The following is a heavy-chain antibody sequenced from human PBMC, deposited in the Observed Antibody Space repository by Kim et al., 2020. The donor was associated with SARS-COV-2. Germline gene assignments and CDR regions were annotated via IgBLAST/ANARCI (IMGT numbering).Heavy chain of an antibody. Sequence: SETLSLTCTVSGGSISSGGYYWSWIRQHPGKGLEWIGYIYYSGSTYYNPSLKRRVTISVDTSKNQFSLKLSSVTAADTAVYYCARVGYSGYSEGYYFDYWGQGTLVTVSS. D-gene: IGHD5-12*01. CDR1: GGSISSGGYY. V-gene: IGHV4-31*03. J-gene: IGHJ4*02. CDR3: ARVGYSGYSEGYYFDY. CDR2: IYYSGST.